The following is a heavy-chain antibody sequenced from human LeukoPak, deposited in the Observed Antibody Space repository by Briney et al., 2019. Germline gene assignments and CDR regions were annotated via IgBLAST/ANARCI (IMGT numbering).Heavy chain of an antibody. J-gene: IGHJ6*02. D-gene: IGHD6-13*01. CDR1: GFTFSSYG. Sequence: GGSLRLSCAASGFTFSSYGMHWVRQAPGKGLEWVAVIWYDGSNKYYADSVKGRFTISRDNSKNTLYLQMNSLRAEDTAVYYCAREEIGYSSSWYSLDYYGMDVWGQGTTVSVSS. V-gene: IGHV3-33*01. CDR2: IWYDGSNK. CDR3: AREEIGYSSSWYSLDYYGMDV.